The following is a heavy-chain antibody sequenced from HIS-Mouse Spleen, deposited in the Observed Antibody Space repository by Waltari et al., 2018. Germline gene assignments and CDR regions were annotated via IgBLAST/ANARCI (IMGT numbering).Heavy chain of an antibody. Sequence: QLQLQESGPGLVKPSETLSLTCTVSGGSISSSSYYWGWIRQPPGQGLEWIGSIYYSGFTYYNPSLKSRVTISVDTSKNQSSLKLSSVPAADTAVYYCAREIPYSSSWYDWYFDLWGRGTLVTVSS. V-gene: IGHV4-39*07. J-gene: IGHJ2*01. CDR2: IYYSGFT. D-gene: IGHD6-13*01. CDR3: AREIPYSSSWYDWYFDL. CDR1: GGSISSSSYY.